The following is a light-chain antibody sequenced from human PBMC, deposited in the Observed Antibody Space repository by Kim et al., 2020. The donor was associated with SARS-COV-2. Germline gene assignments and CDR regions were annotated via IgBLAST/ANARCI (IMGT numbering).Light chain of an antibody. V-gene: IGLV3-21*04. CDR1: NIGSKS. Sequence: APGKSARITCGGNNIGSKSVHWYQRKSGQAPVLVIYYDSDRPSGIPERFSGSNSGNTATLTISRVEAGDEADYYCQMWDSSSDHRVFGGGTQLTVL. CDR3: QMWDSSSDHRV. CDR2: YDS. J-gene: IGLJ2*01.